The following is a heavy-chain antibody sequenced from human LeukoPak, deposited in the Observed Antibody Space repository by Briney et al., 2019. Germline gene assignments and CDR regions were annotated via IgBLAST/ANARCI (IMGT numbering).Heavy chain of an antibody. D-gene: IGHD3-16*01. V-gene: IGHV4-38-2*02. CDR2: IYHSGST. Sequence: SETLSLTCTVSGYSISSGYYWGWIRQPPGKGLEWIGSIYHSGSTYYNPSLKSRVTISVDTSKNQLSLKLSSVTAADTAVYYCARDLRGANWFDPWGQGTLVTVSS. CDR1: GYSISSGYY. J-gene: IGHJ5*02. CDR3: ARDLRGANWFDP.